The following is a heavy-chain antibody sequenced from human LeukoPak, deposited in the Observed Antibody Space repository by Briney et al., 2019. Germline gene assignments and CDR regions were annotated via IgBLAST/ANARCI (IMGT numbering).Heavy chain of an antibody. CDR2: ISGSGGST. V-gene: IGHV3-23*01. Sequence: GGSLRLSCAASGFTFSSYAMSWVRRAPGKGLEWVSAISGSGGSTYYADSVKGRFTISRDNSKNTLYLRMNSLRAEDTAVYYCAKSEAVAGIADYWGQGTLVTVSS. CDR3: AKSEAVAGIADY. D-gene: IGHD6-19*01. CDR1: GFTFSSYA. J-gene: IGHJ4*02.